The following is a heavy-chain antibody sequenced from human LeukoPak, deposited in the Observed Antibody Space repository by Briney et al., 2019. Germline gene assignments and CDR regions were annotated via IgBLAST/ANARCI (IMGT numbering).Heavy chain of an antibody. V-gene: IGHV1-18*01. J-gene: IGHJ6*02. CDR2: ISAYNGNT. CDR1: GYTFTSYG. CDR3: ARDRGARSLYYYYYYGIDV. Sequence: ASVKVSCKASGYTFTSYGISWVRQAPGQGLEWMGWISAYNGNTNYAQKLQGRVTMTTDTSTSTAYMELRSLRSDDTAVYYCARDRGARSLYYYYYYGIDVWGQGTTVTVSS. D-gene: IGHD3-10*01.